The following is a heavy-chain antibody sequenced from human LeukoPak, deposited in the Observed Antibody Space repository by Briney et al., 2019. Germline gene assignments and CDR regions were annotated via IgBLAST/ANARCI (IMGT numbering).Heavy chain of an antibody. Sequence: QPSQTLSLTCTVSGGPISSGSYYWSWIRQPAGKGLEWIGRIYTSGSTNYNPSLKSRVTISVDTSKNQFSLKLSSVTAADTAVYYCAREGTDAFDVWGQGTMVTVSS. CDR2: IYTSGST. CDR3: AREGTDAFDV. D-gene: IGHD3-10*01. J-gene: IGHJ3*01. CDR1: GGPISSGSYY. V-gene: IGHV4-61*02.